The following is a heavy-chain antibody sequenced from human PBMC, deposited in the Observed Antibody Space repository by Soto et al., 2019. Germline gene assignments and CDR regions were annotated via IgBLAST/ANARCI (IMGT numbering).Heavy chain of an antibody. J-gene: IGHJ6*02. Sequence: SQTLSLTCAISGDSVSSNSAAWNWIRQSLSRGLEWLGRTYYRSKWYNDYAVSVKSRITINPDTSKNQFSLQLDSVTPEDTAVYYCASGGAPGSRYYYYGMDVWGQGTTVTVSS. CDR3: ASGGAPGSRYYYYGMDV. D-gene: IGHD3-10*01. CDR2: TYYRSKWYN. V-gene: IGHV6-1*01. CDR1: GDSVSSNSAA.